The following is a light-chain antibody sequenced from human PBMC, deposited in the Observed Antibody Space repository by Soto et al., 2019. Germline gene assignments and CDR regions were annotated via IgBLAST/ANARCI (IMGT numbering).Light chain of an antibody. J-gene: IGLJ2*01. Sequence: QSALTQPSSVSGSPGQSITISCTGTSSDVGGYNYVSWYQLHPGKAPKLMIFDVSNRPSGVSNRFSGSKSGNTASLTISGLQAEDEADYYCSSYTGSSSTLVVFGGGTKVTVL. CDR3: SSYTGSSSTLVV. CDR2: DVS. CDR1: SSDVGGYNY. V-gene: IGLV2-14*03.